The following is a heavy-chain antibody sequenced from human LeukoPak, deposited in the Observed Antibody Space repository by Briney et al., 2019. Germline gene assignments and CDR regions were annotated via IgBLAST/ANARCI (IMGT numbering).Heavy chain of an antibody. CDR2: ISSSSTTR. Sequence: GGSLRLSCVVSGFTFSSCSMNWVRQAPGKGLEWVSYISSSSTTRYYADSVKGRFTISKDNAKNSLYLQMNSLRDEDSAVYYCARDPHIAAAGTIFDYWGQGTLVTVSS. J-gene: IGHJ4*02. CDR3: ARDPHIAAAGTIFDY. D-gene: IGHD6-13*01. V-gene: IGHV3-48*02. CDR1: GFTFSSCS.